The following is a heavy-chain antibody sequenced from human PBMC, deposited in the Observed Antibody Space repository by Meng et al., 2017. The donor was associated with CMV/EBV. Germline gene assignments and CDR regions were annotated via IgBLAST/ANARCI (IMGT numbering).Heavy chain of an antibody. Sequence: SETLSLTCPVSGRSISSSSYYWGWIRQPPGRGLEWIGSIYYSGSTYYNPSLKSRVTISVDTSKNQFSLKLSSVTAADTAVYYCAEYDFWTYYFDYWGQGTLVTVSS. J-gene: IGHJ4*02. D-gene: IGHD3-3*01. CDR1: GRSISSSSYY. CDR3: AEYDFWTYYFDY. V-gene: IGHV4-39*07. CDR2: IYYSGST.